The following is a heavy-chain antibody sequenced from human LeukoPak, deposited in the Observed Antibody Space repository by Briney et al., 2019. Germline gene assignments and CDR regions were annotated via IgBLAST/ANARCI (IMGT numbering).Heavy chain of an antibody. J-gene: IGHJ4*02. CDR1: GFTFSSYA. V-gene: IGHV3-33*08. CDR2: IWYDGSSK. Sequence: GGSLRLSCAASGFTFSSYAMSWVRQAPGKGLEWVAVIWYDGSSKYYADSVKGRFTISRDNSKNTLYLQMNSLRAEDTAVYYCASLTDALIDYWGQGTLVTVSS. D-gene: IGHD7-27*01. CDR3: ASLTDALIDY.